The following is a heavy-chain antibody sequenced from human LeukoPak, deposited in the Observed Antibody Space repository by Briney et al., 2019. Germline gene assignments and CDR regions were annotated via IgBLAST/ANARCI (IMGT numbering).Heavy chain of an antibody. Sequence: GGSLRLSCAASGFTFSSYAMSCVRQAPGKGLEWVSAISGSGGSTYYADSVKGRFTISRDNSKNTLYLQMNSLRAEDTAVYYCAKGPIVVVIPYYFDYWGQGTLVTVSS. J-gene: IGHJ4*02. CDR2: ISGSGGST. CDR1: GFTFSSYA. V-gene: IGHV3-23*01. D-gene: IGHD3-22*01. CDR3: AKGPIVVVIPYYFDY.